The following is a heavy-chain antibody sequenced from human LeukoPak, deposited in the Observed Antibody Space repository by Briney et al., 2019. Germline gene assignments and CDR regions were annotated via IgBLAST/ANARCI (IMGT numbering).Heavy chain of an antibody. Sequence: ASVKVSCKASGYTFTGYYLHWVRQAPGHELEWMGRINPNSGGTNFAQKFQGRVTMTRDTSISTAYMELSSLRSDDTAVYYCARGQYDSSGYYFESTFTRWGQGTLVTVSS. J-gene: IGHJ4*02. CDR1: GYTFTGYY. CDR3: ARGQYDSSGYYFESTFTR. CDR2: INPNSGGT. V-gene: IGHV1-2*06. D-gene: IGHD3-22*01.